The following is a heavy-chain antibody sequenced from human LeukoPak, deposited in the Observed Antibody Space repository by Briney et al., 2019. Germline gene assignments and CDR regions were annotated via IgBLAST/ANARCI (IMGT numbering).Heavy chain of an antibody. Sequence: ASVKVSCKASGYTFTSYGISWVRQAPGQGLECMGWISAYSGNTNYAQKLQGRVTMTTDTSTSTAYMELRSLRSDDTAVYYCARDGLGDSSGSYYLRADGWFDPLGQGTLATVSS. CDR1: GYTFTSYG. J-gene: IGHJ5*02. CDR3: ARDGLGDSSGSYYLRADGWFDP. V-gene: IGHV1-18*01. D-gene: IGHD3-22*01. CDR2: ISAYSGNT.